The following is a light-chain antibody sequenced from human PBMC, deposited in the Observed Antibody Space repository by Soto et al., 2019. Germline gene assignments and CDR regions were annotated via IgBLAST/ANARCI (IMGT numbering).Light chain of an antibody. CDR2: EVN. J-gene: IGLJ1*01. V-gene: IGLV2-14*01. CDR3: NSYTSRYTFV. Sequence: SRDVGGYNYVSWYQQHPGKAPKLMIYEVNNRPSEVSNRFSGSKSGNTASLTISGLQPEDEADYYCNSYTSRYTFVLGTGTKVTVL. CDR1: SRDVGGYNY.